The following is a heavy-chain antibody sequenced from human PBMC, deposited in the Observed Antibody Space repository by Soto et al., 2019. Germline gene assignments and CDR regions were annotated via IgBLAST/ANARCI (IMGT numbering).Heavy chain of an antibody. J-gene: IGHJ4*02. Sequence: QVQLVESGGGVVQPGRSLRLSCAASGFTFSSYGMHWVRQAPGKGLEWVAVISYDGSNKYYADSVKGRFTISRDNSKNTLYLQMNSLRAEDTAVYYCAKVFHPFVHWGQGTLVTVSS. V-gene: IGHV3-30*18. D-gene: IGHD2-21*01. CDR1: GFTFSSYG. CDR2: ISYDGSNK. CDR3: AKVFHPFVH.